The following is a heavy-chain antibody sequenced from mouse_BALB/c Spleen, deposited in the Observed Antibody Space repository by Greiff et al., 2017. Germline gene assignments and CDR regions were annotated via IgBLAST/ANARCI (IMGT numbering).Heavy chain of an antibody. CDR1: GFTFSDYY. D-gene: IGHD2-1*01. Sequence: EVQVVESGGGLVKPGGSLKLSCAASGFTFSDYYMYWVRQTPEKRLEWVATISDGGSYTYYPDSVKGRFTISRDNAKNNLYLQMSSLKSEDTAMYYCARGDYGNYFDYWGQGTTLTVSS. V-gene: IGHV5-4*02. J-gene: IGHJ2*01. CDR3: ARGDYGNYFDY. CDR2: ISDGGSYT.